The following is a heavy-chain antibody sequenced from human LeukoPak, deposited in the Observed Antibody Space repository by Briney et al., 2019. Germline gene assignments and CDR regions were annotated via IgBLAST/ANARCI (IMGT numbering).Heavy chain of an antibody. J-gene: IGHJ5*02. Sequence: ASVKVSCKASGYTFTNYYIHWVRQAPGQGLECMGIINPSGGSTSYAQKFQGRVTMTRDMSTSTVYMELSSLRSEDTAVYYCARGGVGATTYVWFNPWGQGTLVTVSS. CDR2: INPSGGST. CDR3: ARGGVGATTYVWFNP. D-gene: IGHD1-26*01. V-gene: IGHV1-46*01. CDR1: GYTFTNYY.